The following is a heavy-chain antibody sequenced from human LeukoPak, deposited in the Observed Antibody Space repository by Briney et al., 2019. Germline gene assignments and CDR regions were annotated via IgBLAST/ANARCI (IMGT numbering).Heavy chain of an antibody. CDR1: GGSFSGYY. Sequence: SETLSLTCAVYGGSFSGYYWSWIRQPPGKGLEWIGEINHSGSTNYNPSLKSRVTISVDTSKNQFSLKLSFVTAADTAVYYCARVKVPPTYYYGMDVWGQGTTVTVSS. CDR3: ARVKVPPTYYYGMDV. V-gene: IGHV4-34*01. D-gene: IGHD3-10*01. J-gene: IGHJ6*02. CDR2: INHSGST.